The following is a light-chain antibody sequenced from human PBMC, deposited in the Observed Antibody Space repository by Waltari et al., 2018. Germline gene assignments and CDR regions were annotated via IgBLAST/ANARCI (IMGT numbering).Light chain of an antibody. J-gene: IGLJ3*02. CDR1: DPGGKT. CDR2: FHT. V-gene: IGLV3-21*04. CDR3: QLWDDETDQRV. Sequence: SFVLTQPPSVSVAPGKTARLTCAGHDPGGKTVHWFQQKPGPAPVLVIYFHTDRPSGIPERFSASLSGNTATLTISRVDAGDEADYYCQLWDDETDQRVFGGGTKLTVL.